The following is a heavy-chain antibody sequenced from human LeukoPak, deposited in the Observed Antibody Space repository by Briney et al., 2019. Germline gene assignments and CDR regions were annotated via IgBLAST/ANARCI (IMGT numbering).Heavy chain of an antibody. Sequence: ASVKVSCKASGGTFSSYAISWVRQAPGQGLEWMGGIIPIFGTANYAQRFQGRVTITADESTSTAYMEPSSLRSEDTAVYYCASYYYDSSGYQHWGQGTLVTVSS. D-gene: IGHD3-22*01. CDR2: IIPIFGTA. CDR1: GGTFSSYA. CDR3: ASYYYDSSGYQH. V-gene: IGHV1-69*13. J-gene: IGHJ1*01.